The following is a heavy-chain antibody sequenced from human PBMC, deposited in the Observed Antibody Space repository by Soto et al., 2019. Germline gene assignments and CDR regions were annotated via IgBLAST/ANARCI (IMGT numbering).Heavy chain of an antibody. Sequence: GSLRLSCSAAGFAFNRYAMFWVRQAPGKGLQFVSGISSNGGTIDYADSVKGRLTISRDNSQNTLYLQLSSLRTDDTGVYYCVKRRTTAPGDAFDIWGQGTRVTVSS. V-gene: IGHV3-64D*08. CDR2: ISSNGGTI. J-gene: IGHJ3*02. CDR3: VKRRTTAPGDAFDI. CDR1: GFAFNRYA. D-gene: IGHD1-1*01.